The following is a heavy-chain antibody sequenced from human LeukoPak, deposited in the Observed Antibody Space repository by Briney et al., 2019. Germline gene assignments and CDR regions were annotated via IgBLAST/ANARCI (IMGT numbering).Heavy chain of an antibody. D-gene: IGHD3-10*01. V-gene: IGHV3-7*01. CDR1: GFIFSSYW. CDR3: ARGGSGSSPSDDYFDY. J-gene: IGHJ4*02. CDR2: IKEDGSEK. Sequence: GGSLRLSCAASGFIFSSYWMSWVRQAPGKGLEWVANIKEDGSEKDYVDSVKGRFTISRDNAKNSLYLQMNSLRAEDTAVYYCARGGSGSSPSDDYFDYWGQGTLVTVSS.